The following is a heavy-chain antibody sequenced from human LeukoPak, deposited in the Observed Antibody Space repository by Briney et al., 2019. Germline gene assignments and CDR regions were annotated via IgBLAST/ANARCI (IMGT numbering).Heavy chain of an antibody. CDR1: GGSINSYY. CDR2: IYPNGGT. D-gene: IGHD2-2*01. CDR3: ARECSEYQLHTFDY. V-gene: IGHV4-4*07. Sequence: SETLSLTCTVSGGSINSYYLSWIRQPAGKGLEWIGRIYPNGGTTYNPSLKSQVTLSVDTSKNQFSLKLSSVTAADTAVYYCARECSEYQLHTFDYWGQGTLVTVSS. J-gene: IGHJ4*02.